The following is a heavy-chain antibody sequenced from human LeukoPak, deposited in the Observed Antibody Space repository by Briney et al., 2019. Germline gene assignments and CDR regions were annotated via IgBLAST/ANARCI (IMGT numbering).Heavy chain of an antibody. CDR3: ACREFYSPWLGP. V-gene: IGHV5-51*01. D-gene: IGHD5-18*01. CDR1: GYSFTSYW. J-gene: IGHJ5*02. CDR2: IYPGDSRT. Sequence: GESLKISCKGSGYSFTSYWIGWVRQTPGKGLEWMGVIYPGDSRTRYNPSFEGQVTISADKSINTAYLQWSSLKASDTAMYYCACREFYSPWLGPWGQGTLVTVSS.